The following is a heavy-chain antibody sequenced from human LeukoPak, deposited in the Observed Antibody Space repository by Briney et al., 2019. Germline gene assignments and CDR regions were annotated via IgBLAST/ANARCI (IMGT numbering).Heavy chain of an antibody. D-gene: IGHD2-21*01. CDR3: TKETGGDWGYFEY. V-gene: IGHV3-23*01. J-gene: IGHJ4*02. CDR1: GITLGTYA. CDR2: IHNSGDKT. Sequence: GGSLRLSCAASGITLGTYAMTWVRQAPGKGLEWVSSIHNSGDKTFYSDSVRGRFTISRDNSKSTVYLQMNSLRADDTALYYCTKETGGDWGYFEYWGQGILVTVSS.